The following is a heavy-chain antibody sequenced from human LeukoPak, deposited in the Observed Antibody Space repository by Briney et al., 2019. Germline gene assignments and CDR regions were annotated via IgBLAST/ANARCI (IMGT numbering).Heavy chain of an antibody. J-gene: IGHJ4*02. D-gene: IGHD6-6*01. Sequence: GGSLRLSCAASGFTVTSNHMNWVRQAPGKGLEWVSIIYTGGTTHYADSLKDRFTISRDVSINTLYLQMNSLRAEDTAVYYCARDSSSYYFDYWGQGTLVTVSS. CDR2: IYTGGTT. CDR3: ARDSSSYYFDY. V-gene: IGHV3-66*01. CDR1: GFTVTSNH.